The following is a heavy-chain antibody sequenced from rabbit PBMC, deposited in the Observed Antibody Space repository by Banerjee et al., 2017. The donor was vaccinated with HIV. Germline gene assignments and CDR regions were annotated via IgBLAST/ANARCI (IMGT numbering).Heavy chain of an antibody. CDR1: GFSFSTSYY. J-gene: IGHJ4*01. Sequence: QSLEESGGDLVKPGASLTLTCTASGFSFSTSYYMCWVRQAPGKGLEWIACIYPGSSGSTYYASWVNGRSTISRTTTTVDLKMTSLTGADTATYFCVRDIGDTYYSFDLWGPGTLVTVS. V-gene: IGHV1S40*01. CDR2: IYPGSSGST. D-gene: IGHD6-1*01. CDR3: VRDIGDTYYSFDL.